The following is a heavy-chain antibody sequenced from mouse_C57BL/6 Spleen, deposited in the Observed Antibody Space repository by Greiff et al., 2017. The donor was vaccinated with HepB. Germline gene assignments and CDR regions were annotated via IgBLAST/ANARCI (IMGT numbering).Heavy chain of an antibody. V-gene: IGHV5-17*01. J-gene: IGHJ2*01. CDR3: ARRSNYPFDY. D-gene: IGHD2-5*01. Sequence: EVNLVESGGGLVKPGGSLKLSCAASGFTFSDYGMHWVRQAPEKGLEWVAYISSGSSTIYYADTVKGRFTISRDNAKNTLFLQMTSLRSEDTAMYYCARRSNYPFDYWGQGTTLTVSS. CDR1: GFTFSDYG. CDR2: ISSGSSTI.